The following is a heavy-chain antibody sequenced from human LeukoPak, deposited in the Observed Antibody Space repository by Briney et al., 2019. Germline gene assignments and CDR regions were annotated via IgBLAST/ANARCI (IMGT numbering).Heavy chain of an antibody. J-gene: IGHJ3*02. CDR3: ASAVLLWFGELSLLDAFDI. D-gene: IGHD3-10*01. Sequence: SETLSLTCTVSGGSISSSSYYWGWIRQPPGNGLEWIGTIYYSGSTYYNPSLKSRVTISVDTSKNQFSLKLSSVTAADTAVYYCASAVLLWFGELSLLDAFDIWGQGTMVTVSS. V-gene: IGHV4-39*07. CDR2: IYYSGST. CDR1: GGSISSSSYY.